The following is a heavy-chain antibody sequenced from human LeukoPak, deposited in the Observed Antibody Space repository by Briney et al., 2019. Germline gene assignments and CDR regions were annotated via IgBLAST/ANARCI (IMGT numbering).Heavy chain of an antibody. Sequence: GGSLRLSCTASGSIFSKYDMYWVRQSTGKGLECVSAIGIGGDTKYTDSVKGRFTISRENVKNSLYLHMNNLRAEDTAIYYCVRGGIQVSGLDAFDIWGQGTVVTVFS. D-gene: IGHD5/OR15-5a*01. CDR2: IGIGGDT. V-gene: IGHV3-13*01. CDR3: VRGGIQVSGLDAFDI. J-gene: IGHJ3*02. CDR1: GSIFSKYD.